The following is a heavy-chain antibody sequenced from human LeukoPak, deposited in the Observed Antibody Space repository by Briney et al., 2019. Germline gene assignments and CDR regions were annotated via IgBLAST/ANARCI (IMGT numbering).Heavy chain of an antibody. Sequence: ASVKVSCKTSGYTFSMYGFSWVRQAPGQGLEWIGWIGVFNGNRNYAKSVQGRITLTADTSTNTTYMELRSLTSDDTAVYFCGRDWDWHVQFWGQGTLITVSS. J-gene: IGHJ4*02. CDR2: IGVFNGNR. CDR3: GRDWDWHVQF. D-gene: IGHD1-26*01. V-gene: IGHV1-18*01. CDR1: GYTFSMYG.